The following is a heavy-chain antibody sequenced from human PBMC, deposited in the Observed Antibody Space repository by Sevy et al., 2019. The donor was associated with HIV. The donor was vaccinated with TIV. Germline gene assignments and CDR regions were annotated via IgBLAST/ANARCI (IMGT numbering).Heavy chain of an antibody. CDR3: ARDLPPSATTVAHFDC. V-gene: IGHV3-48*03. J-gene: IGHJ4*02. CDR2: ISNSGTTI. D-gene: IGHD4-17*01. Sequence: GGSLRLSCAASGFIFSSYEMNWVRQAPGKGLKWVSYISNSGTTIYYSDSVKGRFTISRDNARNSLYLQMNSLRAEDTAVYYCARDLPPSATTVAHFDCWGQGTLVTVSS. CDR1: GFIFSSYE.